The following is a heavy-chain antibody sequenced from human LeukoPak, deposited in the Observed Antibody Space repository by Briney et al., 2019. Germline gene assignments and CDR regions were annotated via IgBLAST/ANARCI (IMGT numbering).Heavy chain of an antibody. Sequence: ASVKVSCKASGYTFTSYYMHWVRQAPGQGLEWMGIINPSGGSTSYAQKFQGRVTMTRGTSTSTVYMELSSLRSGDTAVYYCAREGSTEWELLDDAFDIWGQGTMVTVSS. CDR1: GYTFTSYY. CDR2: INPSGGST. J-gene: IGHJ3*02. CDR3: AREGSTEWELLDDAFDI. V-gene: IGHV1-46*01. D-gene: IGHD1-26*01.